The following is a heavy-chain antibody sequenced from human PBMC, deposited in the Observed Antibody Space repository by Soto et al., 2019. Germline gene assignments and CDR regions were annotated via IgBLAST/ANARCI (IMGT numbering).Heavy chain of an antibody. J-gene: IGHJ3*02. CDR1: GDSVSSSSAA. CDR3: AGTHWTYDSSGPFDI. CDR2: TYYRSKWYN. V-gene: IGHV6-1*01. Sequence: PSQTLSLTCVISGDSVSSSSAAWNWIRQSPSRGLEWLGRTYYRSKWYNEYAVSVKSRITINPDTSKNQFSLQLNSVTPEDTAVYYCAGTHWTYDSSGPFDIWGQGTMVTVSS. D-gene: IGHD3-22*01.